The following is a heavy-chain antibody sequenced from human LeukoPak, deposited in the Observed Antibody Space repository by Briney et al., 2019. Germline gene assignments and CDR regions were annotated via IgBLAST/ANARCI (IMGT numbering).Heavy chain of an antibody. J-gene: IGHJ4*02. D-gene: IGHD4-11*01. V-gene: IGHV3-30*18. CDR3: AKDPNPTGTYSIYWIY. CDR1: VYTFSSYG. Sequence: GASLRLSCAASVYTFSSYGMHWVRKAPYKGLEWMAVISYDGSNKYYADSVKGRFTISRDNSKNTLYLQMNSLRAEDTAVYYCAKDPNPTGTYSIYWIYWGQGTLVTVSS. CDR2: ISYDGSNK.